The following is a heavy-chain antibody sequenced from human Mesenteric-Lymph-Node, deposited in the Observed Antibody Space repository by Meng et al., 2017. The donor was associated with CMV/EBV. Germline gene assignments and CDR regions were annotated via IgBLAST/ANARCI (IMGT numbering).Heavy chain of an antibody. CDR1: GFTFDDYA. Sequence: GGSLRLSCAASGFTFDDYAMHWVRQAPGKGLEWVSGISWNSGSIGYADSVKGRFTISRDNAKNSLYLQMNSLRAEDTALYYCAKETLNYYESSGYVGYGMDVWGQGTTVTVSS. J-gene: IGHJ6*02. CDR3: AKETLNYYESSGYVGYGMDV. V-gene: IGHV3-9*01. CDR2: ISWNSGSI. D-gene: IGHD3-22*01.